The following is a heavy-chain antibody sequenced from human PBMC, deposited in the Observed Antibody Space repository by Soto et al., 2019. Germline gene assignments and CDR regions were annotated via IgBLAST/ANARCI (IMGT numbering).Heavy chain of an antibody. D-gene: IGHD3-22*01. Sequence: PGESLKISCKASGYSFSFYWIGWVRQMPGKGLGWMAIMYPDDSDIRYSPSFEAHVTISADKSTSTAFLQWGSLKASDTAMYYCATAYVYDFENSNYYRDAFDIWGQGTLVTVSS. CDR2: MYPDDSDI. J-gene: IGHJ3*02. V-gene: IGHV5-51*01. CDR1: GYSFSFYW. CDR3: ATAYVYDFENSNYYRDAFDI.